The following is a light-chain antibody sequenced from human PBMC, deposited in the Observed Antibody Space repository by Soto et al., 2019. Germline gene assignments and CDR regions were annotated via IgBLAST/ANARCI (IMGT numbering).Light chain of an antibody. Sequence: EIVMTQSPATLSVSPGERVTLSCRASQSVSSYLAWFQQKPGQAPRLLIYDASTRATGIPVRFSGSGSGTEFTLTISSLQSEDFGIYYCQQNKEWPGTFGQGTKVETK. CDR3: QQNKEWPGT. CDR1: QSVSSY. J-gene: IGKJ1*01. V-gene: IGKV3-15*01. CDR2: DAS.